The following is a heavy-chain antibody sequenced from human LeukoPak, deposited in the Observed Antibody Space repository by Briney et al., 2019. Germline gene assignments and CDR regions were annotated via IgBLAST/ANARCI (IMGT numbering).Heavy chain of an antibody. CDR2: IWYDGSNI. CDR3: ANNGVSPNYYYGMNV. J-gene: IGHJ6*02. CDR1: GXTFSSYG. V-gene: IGHV3-33*06. Sequence: PGGSLRLSCATSGXTFSSYGMHWVRQAPGKGLEWVAVIWYDGSNIHYADSVQGRFTISRDSSKNMLYLQMNSLRAEDTGVYYCANNGVSPNYYYGMNVWGQGSTVTVSS. D-gene: IGHD2-8*01.